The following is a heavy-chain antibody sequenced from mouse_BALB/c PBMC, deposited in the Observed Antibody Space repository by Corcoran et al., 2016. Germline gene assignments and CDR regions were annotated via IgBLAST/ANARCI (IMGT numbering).Heavy chain of an antibody. CDR2: INSDGSAI. Sequence: EVQLLEPGGGLVQPGGSRGLSCEGSGFTFSGFWMSWVRQTPGKTLEWIGDINSDGSAINYAPSIKDRFTIFRDNDKSTLYLQMSNVRSEDTATYFCMGSFYFWGQGTTLTVSS. CDR1: GFTFSGFW. V-gene: IGHV11-2*02. J-gene: IGHJ2*01. CDR3: MGSFYF.